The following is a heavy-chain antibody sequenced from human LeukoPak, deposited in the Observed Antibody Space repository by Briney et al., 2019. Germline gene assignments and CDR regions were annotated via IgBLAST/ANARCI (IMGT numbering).Heavy chain of an antibody. Sequence: GGSLRLSCAASGFTFSDYWMTWVRQAPGKGMEWVANIKQDGSEGYYVDSVKGRFTISRDNSKSTVYLQMNSLRPEDTAVYYCARPSPPGDGYNPCDYWGPGALVIVSS. D-gene: IGHD5-24*01. CDR3: ARPSPPGDGYNPCDY. V-gene: IGHV3-7*01. CDR2: IKQDGSEG. CDR1: GFTFSDYW. J-gene: IGHJ4*02.